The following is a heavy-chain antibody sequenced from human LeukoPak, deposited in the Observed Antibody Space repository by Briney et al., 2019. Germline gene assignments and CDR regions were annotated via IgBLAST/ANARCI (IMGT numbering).Heavy chain of an antibody. CDR2: IYPGDSDT. J-gene: IGHJ4*02. D-gene: IGHD6-13*01. V-gene: IGHV5-51*01. CDR1: GYSFTSYW. CDR3: SRHYSSSCYGSPQFDY. Sequence: GESLKISCKGSGYSFTSYWIGWVRQMPGKGLEWMGIIYPGDSDTRYSPSFQGQVTISADKSISTAYLQWSSLKASDTDMYYCSRHYSSSCYGSPQFDYWGQGTLVTVSS.